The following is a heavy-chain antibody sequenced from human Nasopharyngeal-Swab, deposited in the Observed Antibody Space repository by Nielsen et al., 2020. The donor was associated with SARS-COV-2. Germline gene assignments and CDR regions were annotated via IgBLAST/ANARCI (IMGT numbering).Heavy chain of an antibody. CDR3: ARGPRDGYNPNWFDP. D-gene: IGHD5-24*01. J-gene: IGHJ5*02. Sequence: GESLKISCAASGFTFSSYAMSWVRQAPGKGLEWVSAISSSSSYIYYADSMKGRFTISRDNAKNSLYLQMSSLRAEDTAVYYCARGPRDGYNPNWFDPWGQGTLVTVSS. CDR1: GFTFSSYA. V-gene: IGHV3-21*01. CDR2: ISSSSSYI.